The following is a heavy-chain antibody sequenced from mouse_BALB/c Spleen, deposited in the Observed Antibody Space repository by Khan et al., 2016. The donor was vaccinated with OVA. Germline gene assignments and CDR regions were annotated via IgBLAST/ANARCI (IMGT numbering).Heavy chain of an antibody. CDR1: EFTFSDYY. V-gene: IGHV5-4*02. Sequence: EVELVESGGGLVKPGGSLKLSCAASEFTFSDYYMYWIRQTPEKRLEWVATISDGSTYTYYPDSVKGRFTISRDNAKNSLYLQMSSLQSEDTAIYYCARGHYGDPFSYWGQGTLVTVSA. D-gene: IGHD2-13*01. CDR2: ISDGSTYT. CDR3: ARGHYGDPFSY. J-gene: IGHJ3*01.